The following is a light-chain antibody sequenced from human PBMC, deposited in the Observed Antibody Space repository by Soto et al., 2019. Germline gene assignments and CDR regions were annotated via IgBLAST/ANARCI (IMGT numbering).Light chain of an antibody. V-gene: IGKV3-15*01. CDR2: GAS. Sequence: EIVMTQSPATLSVSPGERATLSCRASQSVSSNLAWYQQKPGQAPRLLIYGASTRATGIPARFSGSGSGTEFTLTISSLEPKDFALYYCQQRSNWPGTFGQGTKVDIK. CDR1: QSVSSN. CDR3: QQRSNWPGT. J-gene: IGKJ1*01.